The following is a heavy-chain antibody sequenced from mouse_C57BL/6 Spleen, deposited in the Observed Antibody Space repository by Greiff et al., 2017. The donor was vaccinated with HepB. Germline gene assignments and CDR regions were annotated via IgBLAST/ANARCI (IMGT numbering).Heavy chain of an antibody. D-gene: IGHD2-4*01. Sequence: DVHLVESGGGLVKPGGSLKLSCAASGFTFSSYAMSWVRQTPEKRLEWVATISDGGSYTYYPDNVKGRFTISRDNAKNNLYLQMSHLKSEDTAMYYCARVDYERNYFDYWGQGTTLTVSS. V-gene: IGHV5-4*01. CDR2: ISDGGSYT. J-gene: IGHJ2*01. CDR1: GFTFSSYA. CDR3: ARVDYERNYFDY.